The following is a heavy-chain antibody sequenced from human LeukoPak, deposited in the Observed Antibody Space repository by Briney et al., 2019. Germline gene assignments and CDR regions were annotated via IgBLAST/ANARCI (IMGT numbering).Heavy chain of an antibody. J-gene: IGHJ6*02. D-gene: IGHD2-15*01. CDR3: ARDIPNCSGGSCYSYYYYYGMDV. CDR1: GGTFSSYA. V-gene: IGHV1-69*04. Sequence: ASVKVSCKASGGTFSSYAISWVRQAPGQGLEWMGRIIPILGIANYAQKFQGRVTITADKSTSTAYMELSSLRSEDTAVYYCARDIPNCSGGSCYSYYYYYGMDVWGQGTTVTVSS. CDR2: IIPILGIA.